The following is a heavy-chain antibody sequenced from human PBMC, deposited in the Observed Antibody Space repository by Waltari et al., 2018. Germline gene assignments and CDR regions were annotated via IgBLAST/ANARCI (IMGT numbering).Heavy chain of an antibody. CDR3: VNDFWSDHSMGV. V-gene: IGHV3-64D*06. Sequence: EVQVVESGGGLVQPGGSLRLSCSASGFTFSNHAMHWARQVPGKGLEEVSGISKNGDGTHYADSVKGRFTISRDNSKNTLYLQMSSLRTEDTAVYYCVNDFWSDHSMGVWGQGTTVTVSS. D-gene: IGHD3-3*01. CDR2: ISKNGDGT. CDR1: GFTFSNHA. J-gene: IGHJ6*02.